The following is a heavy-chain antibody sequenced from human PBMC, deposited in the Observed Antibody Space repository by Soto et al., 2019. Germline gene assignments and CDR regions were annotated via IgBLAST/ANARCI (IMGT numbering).Heavy chain of an antibody. D-gene: IGHD6-13*01. CDR3: ATAAYSTSWYDF. Sequence: QVQLVQSGAEVKKPGASVKLSCKSSEYTFTDYYIHWVRQAPGQGLEWMGLINPSGGSTSYAQTSPGRITMTRDTSTSTVYMELSSLRSEDTAVYYCATAAYSTSWYDFWGQGTLVTVSS. V-gene: IGHV1-46*01. CDR1: EYTFTDYY. CDR2: INPSGGST. J-gene: IGHJ5*01.